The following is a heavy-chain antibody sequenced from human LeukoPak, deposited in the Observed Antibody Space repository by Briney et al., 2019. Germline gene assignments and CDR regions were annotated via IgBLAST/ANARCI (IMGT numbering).Heavy chain of an antibody. CDR2: INPSGGST. CDR3: ARGDSSGYYANYYFDY. CDR1: GYTFTSYY. J-gene: IGHJ4*02. Sequence: ASVKVSCKASGYTFTSYYMHWVRQAPGQGLEWMGIINPSGGSTSYAQKFQGRVTMTRGTSTSTVYMELSSLRSEDTAVYYFARGDSSGYYANYYFDYWGQGTLVTVSS. V-gene: IGHV1-46*01. D-gene: IGHD3-22*01.